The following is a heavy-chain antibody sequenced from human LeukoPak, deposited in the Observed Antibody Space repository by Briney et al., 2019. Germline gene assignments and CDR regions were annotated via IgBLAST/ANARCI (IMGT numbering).Heavy chain of an antibody. V-gene: IGHV3-30*04. D-gene: IGHD3-22*01. CDR1: RFTFSSYA. Sequence: GGSLRLSCAASRFTFSSYAMHWVRQAPGKGLEWVAVISYDGSNKYYAESVKGRFTISRDNSKNTLYLQMNSLRAEDTAVYYCAKDYYYDPVDAFDVWGQGTMVSVSS. CDR2: ISYDGSNK. CDR3: AKDYYYDPVDAFDV. J-gene: IGHJ3*01.